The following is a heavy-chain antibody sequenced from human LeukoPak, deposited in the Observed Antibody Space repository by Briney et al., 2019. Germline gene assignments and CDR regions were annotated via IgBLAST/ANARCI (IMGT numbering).Heavy chain of an antibody. D-gene: IGHD3-10*01. J-gene: IGHJ5*02. CDR2: IYYSGST. CDR1: GGSISSSSHY. CDR3: ARAKGLVIITNWFDP. Sequence: SETLSLTCTVSGGSISSSSHYWGWIRQPPGKGLEWIGSIYYSGSTYYNPSLKSRVTISVDTSKNQFSLKLSSVTAADTAVYYCARAKGLVIITNWFDPWGHGTLVTVSS. V-gene: IGHV4-39*01.